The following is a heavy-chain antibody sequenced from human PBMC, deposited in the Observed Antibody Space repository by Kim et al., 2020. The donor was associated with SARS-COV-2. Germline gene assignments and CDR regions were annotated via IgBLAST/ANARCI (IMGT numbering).Heavy chain of an antibody. D-gene: IGHD6-13*01. CDR3: ARERGRYSSSWYVN. V-gene: IGHV4-34*01. Sequence: SETLSLTCAVYGGSFSGYYWSWIRQPPGKGLEWIGEINHSGSTNYNPSLKSRVTISVDTSKNQFSLKLSSVTAADTAVYYCARERGRYSSSWYVNWGQGTLVTVSS. J-gene: IGHJ4*02. CDR1: GGSFSGYY. CDR2: INHSGST.